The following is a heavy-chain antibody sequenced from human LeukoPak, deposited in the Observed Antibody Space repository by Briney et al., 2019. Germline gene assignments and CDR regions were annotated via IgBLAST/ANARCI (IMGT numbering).Heavy chain of an antibody. CDR1: GGSISSSSYY. V-gene: IGHV4-39*07. Sequence: SETLSLTCTVSGGSISSSSYYWGWIRQPPGKGLEWIGSIYYSGSTYYNPSLKSRVTISVDTSKNQFSLKLSSVTAADTAVYYCARAPEYGLYYFDYWGQGTLVTVSS. D-gene: IGHD1-14*01. CDR2: IYYSGST. CDR3: ARAPEYGLYYFDY. J-gene: IGHJ4*02.